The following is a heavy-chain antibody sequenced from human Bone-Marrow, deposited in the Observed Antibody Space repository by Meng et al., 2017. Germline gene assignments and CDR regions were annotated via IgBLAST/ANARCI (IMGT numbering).Heavy chain of an antibody. CDR3: NWNDFGDY. J-gene: IGHJ4*02. V-gene: IGHV3-15*01. CDR2: IKSKTDGETP. Sequence: EVPVVESGGGLVRPGGSLRLACAASGFTFSNAWMSWVRQAPGRGLEWVARIKSKTDGETPDYAAPVKGRFTISRDDSKNTLYLQMHSLKTEDTAVYYCNWNDFGDYWGQGALVTVSS. CDR1: GFTFSNAW. D-gene: IGHD1-1*01.